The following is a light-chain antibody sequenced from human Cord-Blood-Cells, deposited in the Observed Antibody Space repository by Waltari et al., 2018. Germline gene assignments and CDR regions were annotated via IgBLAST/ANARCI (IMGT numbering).Light chain of an antibody. J-gene: IGKJ5*01. V-gene: IGKV3-20*01. CDR2: GAS. CDR3: QQNGSSPIT. CDR1: QSVSSSY. Sequence: EIVLTQSPGTLSLSPGERATLSCRASQSVSSSYFAWYQQKPGQAPMLLISGASSRATGIPVRFSGSGSGTDFTLTISRLEPEDFAVYYCQQNGSSPITFGQGTRLEIK.